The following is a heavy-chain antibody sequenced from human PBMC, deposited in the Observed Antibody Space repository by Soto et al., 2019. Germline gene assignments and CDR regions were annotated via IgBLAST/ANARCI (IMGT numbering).Heavy chain of an antibody. D-gene: IGHD6-13*01. J-gene: IGHJ4*02. Sequence: SETLSLTCAVYGGSFSGYYWSWIRQPPGKGLEWIGEINHSGSTNYNPSLKSRVTISVDTSKNQFSLKLSSVTAADTAVYYCARESTYSSSPNYWGQGTLVTVSS. CDR1: GGSFSGYY. CDR2: INHSGST. V-gene: IGHV4-34*01. CDR3: ARESTYSSSPNY.